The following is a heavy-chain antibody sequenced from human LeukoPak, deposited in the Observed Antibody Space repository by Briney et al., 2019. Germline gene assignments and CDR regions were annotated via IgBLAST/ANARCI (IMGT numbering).Heavy chain of an antibody. D-gene: IGHD3-22*01. CDR1: GFTFSSYA. V-gene: IGHV3-23*01. Sequence: GGSLRLSCAASGFTFSSYAMSWVRQAPGKGLEWVSAISGSGGSTYYADSVKGRFTISRDNSKNTPYLQMNSLRAEDTAVYYCAKSPRYYYDSSGYSQYYFDYWGQGTLVTVSS. CDR3: AKSPRYYYDSSGYSQYYFDY. CDR2: ISGSGGST. J-gene: IGHJ4*02.